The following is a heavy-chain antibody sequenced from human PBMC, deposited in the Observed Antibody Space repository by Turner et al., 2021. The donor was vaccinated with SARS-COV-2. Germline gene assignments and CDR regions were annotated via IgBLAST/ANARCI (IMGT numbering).Heavy chain of an antibody. J-gene: IGHJ4*02. Sequence: VQVVTSGGVVVQPGRSLRPSAAAAVFTFSSYAMHWVRQAPGKGLGRVAIISYDGSNNFYADSVKGRFTISRDNSKNTLYLQMNSLSAEGTAVYYCARYGCQDYGYPYYFDYWGQGTLVTVSS. CDR3: ARYGCQDYGYPYYFDY. CDR2: ISYDGSNN. CDR1: VFTFSSYA. V-gene: IGHV3-30-3*01. D-gene: IGHD5-18*01.